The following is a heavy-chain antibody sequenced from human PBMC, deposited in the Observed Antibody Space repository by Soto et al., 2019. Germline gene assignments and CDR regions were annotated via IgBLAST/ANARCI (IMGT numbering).Heavy chain of an antibody. D-gene: IGHD4-17*01. CDR1: GYIFTSYG. CDR3: ARYRGGGGDYAPYNY. Sequence: ASVKVSCKASGYIFTSYGISWVRQAPGQGLEWMGWITPHNGNTNYAQKLQGRVTMTTDTSTSTAYLELRSLRSDDTAVYYCARYRGGGGDYAPYNYWGQGTMVTVSS. J-gene: IGHJ4*02. V-gene: IGHV1-18*01. CDR2: ITPHNGNT.